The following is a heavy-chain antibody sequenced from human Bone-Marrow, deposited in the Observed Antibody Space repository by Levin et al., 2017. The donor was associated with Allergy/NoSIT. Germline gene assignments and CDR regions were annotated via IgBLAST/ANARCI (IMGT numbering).Heavy chain of an antibody. CDR1: GGSFNDYY. V-gene: IGHV4-34*01. D-gene: IGHD3-10*01. CDR2: INHSGSP. J-gene: IGHJ6*02. Sequence: SQTLSLTCAVYGGSFNDYYWSWIRQPPGRGLEWIGEINHSGSPNYNPSLKSRVSISIDTSKNQFSLKLRSVTAADTAVYYCARITLVREGIFLRAEYYGMDVWGQGTTVTVSS. CDR3: ARITLVREGIFLRAEYYGMDV.